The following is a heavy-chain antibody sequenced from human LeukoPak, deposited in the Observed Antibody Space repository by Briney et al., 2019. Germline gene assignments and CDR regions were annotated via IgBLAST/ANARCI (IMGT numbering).Heavy chain of an antibody. CDR3: ARGTGGNAGDDAFDI. CDR2: IYPGDSDT. V-gene: IGHV5-51*01. CDR1: GYSFTSYW. D-gene: IGHD4-23*01. Sequence: GESLKISCKGSGYSFTSYWIGWVRQMPGKGLEWMGIIYPGDSDTRYSPPFQGQVTISADKSISTAYLQWSSLKASDTAMYYCARGTGGNAGDDAFDIWGQGTMVTVSS. J-gene: IGHJ3*02.